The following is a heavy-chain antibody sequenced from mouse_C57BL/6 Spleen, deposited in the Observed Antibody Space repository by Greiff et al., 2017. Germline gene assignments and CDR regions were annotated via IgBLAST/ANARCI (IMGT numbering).Heavy chain of an antibody. CDR2: IYPSDSET. CDR1: GYTFTSYW. Sequence: QVQLQQPGAELVRPGSSVKLSCKASGYTFTSYWMDWVKQRPGQGLEWIGNIYPSDSETHYNQKFKDKATLTVDKSSSTAYMQLSSLTSEDSAVYYGATWDWTTVPSFAYWGQGTLVTVSA. CDR3: ATWDWTTVPSFAY. D-gene: IGHD1-1*01. V-gene: IGHV1-61*01. J-gene: IGHJ3*01.